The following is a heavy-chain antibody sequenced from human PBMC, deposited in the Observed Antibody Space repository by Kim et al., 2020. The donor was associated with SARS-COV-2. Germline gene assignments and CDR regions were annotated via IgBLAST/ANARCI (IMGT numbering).Heavy chain of an antibody. V-gene: IGHV3-7*04. Sequence: KQEGSEKNYVDSGKGRVTISRDNAKNSLYLQMSSLRAEDTAVYYCARLFGPWGQGTLVTVSS. CDR3: ARLFGP. CDR2: KQEGSEK. J-gene: IGHJ5*02.